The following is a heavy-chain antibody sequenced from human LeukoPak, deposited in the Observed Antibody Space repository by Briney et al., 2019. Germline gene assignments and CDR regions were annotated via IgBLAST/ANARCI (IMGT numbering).Heavy chain of an antibody. Sequence: GAALQISCKGSGYRFTSYWIGWVRRLPGKGLEWMGIIYPCDSDTRYSPSFQGQVTISADKSISTAYLQWSSLKASDTAMYYCARLDPRYGPGFDYGGQGTLVTVSS. CDR3: ARLDPRYGPGFDY. CDR1: GYRFTSYW. V-gene: IGHV5-51*01. J-gene: IGHJ4*02. CDR2: IYPCDSDT. D-gene: IGHD5-18*01.